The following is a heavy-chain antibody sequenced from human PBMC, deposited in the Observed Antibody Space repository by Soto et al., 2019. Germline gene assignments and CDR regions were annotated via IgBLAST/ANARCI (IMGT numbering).Heavy chain of an antibody. D-gene: IGHD7-27*01. CDR1: GGSISSGGYY. Sequence: QVQLQESGPGLVKPSQTLSLTCTVSGGSISSGGYYLSLIRQHPGKGLEWIGYIYYSGSTYYNPSLKSRFTISVDTYKNQFSLKLSSVTAADTAVYYCASRGDVNSYYFDFWGHGTLVTVSS. CDR2: IYYSGST. J-gene: IGHJ4*01. V-gene: IGHV4-31*03. CDR3: ASRGDVNSYYFDF.